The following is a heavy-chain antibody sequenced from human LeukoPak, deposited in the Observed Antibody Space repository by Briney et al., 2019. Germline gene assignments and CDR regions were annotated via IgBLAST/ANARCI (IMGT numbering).Heavy chain of an antibody. CDR3: ARDRLYGMDV. CDR2: IYYSGST. V-gene: IGHV4-39*07. J-gene: IGHJ6*02. Sequence: SDTLSLTCTVSGGSISSSSYYWGWIRQPPGKGLGWIGSIYYSGSTYYNPSLKSRVTISVDTSKNQLSLKLSSVTAADTAVYYCARDRLYGMDVWRQGTTVSVPS. CDR1: GGSISSSSYY. D-gene: IGHD2/OR15-2a*01.